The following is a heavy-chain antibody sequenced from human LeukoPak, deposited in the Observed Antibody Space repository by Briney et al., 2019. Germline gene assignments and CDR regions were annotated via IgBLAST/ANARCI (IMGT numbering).Heavy chain of an antibody. CDR2: ISAYNGNT. D-gene: IGHD3-9*01. CDR3: ARDSQLRYFVWLSPGAFTSNWFDP. Sequence: ASVKVSCKASGYTFTSYGISWVRQAPGQGLEWMGWISAYNGNTNYAQKLQGRVTMTTDTSTSTAYMELGSLRSDDTAVYYCARDSQLRYFVWLSPGAFTSNWFDPWGQGTLVTVSS. V-gene: IGHV1-18*01. CDR1: GYTFTSYG. J-gene: IGHJ5*02.